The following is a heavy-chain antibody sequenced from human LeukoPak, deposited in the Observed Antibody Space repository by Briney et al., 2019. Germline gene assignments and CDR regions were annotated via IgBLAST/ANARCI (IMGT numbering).Heavy chain of an antibody. J-gene: IGHJ6*03. V-gene: IGHV4-4*07. Sequence: SETLSLTCTVSGGSISSHYWSWIRQPAGKGLEWIGRIYTSGSTNYNPSLKSRVTMSVDTSKNQFSLKLSSVTAADTAVYYCARGSICSSTSCYLSASYYYYYMDVWGKGTTVTVSS. CDR1: GGSISSHY. D-gene: IGHD2-2*01. CDR3: ARGSICSSTSCYLSASYYYYYMDV. CDR2: IYTSGST.